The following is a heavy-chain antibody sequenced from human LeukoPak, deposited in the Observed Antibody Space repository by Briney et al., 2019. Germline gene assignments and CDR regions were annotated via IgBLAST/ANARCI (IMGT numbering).Heavy chain of an antibody. CDR2: INHSGST. D-gene: IGHD2-15*01. V-gene: IGHV4-34*01. Sequence: SETLSLTCAVYGGSFSGYYWSRIRQPPGKGLEWIGEINHSGSTNYNPSLKSRVTISVDTSKNQFSLKLSSVTAADTAVYYCARYCSGGSCYYYYYYGMDVWGQGTTVTVSS. J-gene: IGHJ6*02. CDR3: ARYCSGGSCYYYYYYGMDV. CDR1: GGSFSGYY.